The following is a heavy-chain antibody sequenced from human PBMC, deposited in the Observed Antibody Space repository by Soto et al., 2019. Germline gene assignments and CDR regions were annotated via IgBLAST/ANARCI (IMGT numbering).Heavy chain of an antibody. D-gene: IGHD3-9*01. J-gene: IGHJ2*01. CDR3: SRHFDVDPSLDHYYLDL. V-gene: IGHV4-4*07. CDR1: GVSITPYF. CDR2: IYATARA. Sequence: SETLSLTCTVSGVSITPYFWSWIRQPAGEAPEWLGQIYATARATYNPSLKSRVTMFVSRTPVSPRLTSVTAADPAVYYCSRHFDVDPSLDHYYLDLWGRGELVTVS.